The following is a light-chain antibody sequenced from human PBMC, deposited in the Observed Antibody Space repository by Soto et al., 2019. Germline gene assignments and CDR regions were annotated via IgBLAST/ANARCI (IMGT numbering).Light chain of an antibody. V-gene: IGKV3-20*01. CDR3: QQYGSSPWT. CDR2: GAS. CDR1: QSVSSSY. Sequence: EVVMTHSPATLSVSPVERATLSFRSSQSVSSSYLAWYQQKPGQAPRLLIYGASSRATGIPDRFSGSGSGTDFTLTISRLEPEDFAVYYCQQYGSSPWTFGQGTKVDIK. J-gene: IGKJ1*01.